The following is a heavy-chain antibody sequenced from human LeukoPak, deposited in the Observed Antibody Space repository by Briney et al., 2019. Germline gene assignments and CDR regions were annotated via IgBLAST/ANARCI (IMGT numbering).Heavy chain of an antibody. J-gene: IGHJ6*03. D-gene: IGHD1-20*01. V-gene: IGHV4-59*08. CDR1: GVSISSYY. Sequence: PSETLSLTCTVSGVSISSYYWSWIRQPPGKGLEWIGNIYYSGGTNYNPSLKSRVTISVDTTKNKFSLKLSSVTAADTAVYYCARVTGIGYYYYYMDVWGKGTTVTVSS. CDR2: IYYSGGT. CDR3: ARVTGIGYYYYYMDV.